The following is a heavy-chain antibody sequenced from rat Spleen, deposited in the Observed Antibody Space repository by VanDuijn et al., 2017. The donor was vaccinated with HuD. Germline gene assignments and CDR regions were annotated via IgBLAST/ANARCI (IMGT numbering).Heavy chain of an antibody. CDR2: IDFSGST. V-gene: IGHV3-1*01. CDR3: ARYRDTYGHVGIFDY. CDR1: GYSITSNY. J-gene: IGHJ2*01. D-gene: IGHD2-5*01. Sequence: EVQLQESGPGLVKPSHSLSLTCSVTGYSITSNYWGWIRKFPGNKMEWMGYIDFSGSTGYNPSLKARISITRDLSKNQFFLQLNAVSPEDTALYYCARYRDTYGHVGIFDYWGQGVRVTVSP.